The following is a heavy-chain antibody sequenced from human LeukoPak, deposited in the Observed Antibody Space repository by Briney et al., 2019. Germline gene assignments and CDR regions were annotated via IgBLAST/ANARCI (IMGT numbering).Heavy chain of an antibody. V-gene: IGHV4-39*07. J-gene: IGHJ4*02. CDR1: GDSISSSNFY. D-gene: IGHD5-18*01. CDR2: IYYSGTT. Sequence: SEILSLTCTVSGDSISSSNFYWGWIRQPPGKGLEWIGSIYYSGTTYYNPSLKSRVTISVDTSKNQFSLRLSSLTAADTAVYYCARGALDTKTRFDYWGQGTLVTVSS. CDR3: ARGALDTKTRFDY.